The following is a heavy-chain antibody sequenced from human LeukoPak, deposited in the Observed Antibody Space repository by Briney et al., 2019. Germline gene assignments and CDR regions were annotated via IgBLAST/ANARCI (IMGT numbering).Heavy chain of an antibody. V-gene: IGHV1-2*06. Sequence: ASVKVSCKASGYTFTGYYMHWVQQAPGQGLEGMGRINPNSGGTNYAQKFQGRVTMTRYTSISTAYMELSRLRSDDTAVYYCARDTVTTNPSPSFDYWGQGTLVTVSS. D-gene: IGHD4-17*01. CDR3: ARDTVTTNPSPSFDY. CDR1: GYTFTGYY. J-gene: IGHJ4*02. CDR2: INPNSGGT.